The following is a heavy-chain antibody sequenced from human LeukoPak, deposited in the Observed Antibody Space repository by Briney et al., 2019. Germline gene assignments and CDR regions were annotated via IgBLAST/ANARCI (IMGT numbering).Heavy chain of an antibody. J-gene: IGHJ4*02. CDR1: GGSVSSGGYY. D-gene: IGHD5-12*01. CDR2: IYYSGST. V-gene: IGHV4-61*08. CDR3: ARGGSGYDPFDY. Sequence: SETLSLTCTVSGGSVSSGGYYWSWIRQPPGKGLEWIGYIYYSGSTNYNPSLKSRVTISVDTSKNQFSLKLSSVTAADTAVYYCARGGSGYDPFDYWGQGTLVTVSS.